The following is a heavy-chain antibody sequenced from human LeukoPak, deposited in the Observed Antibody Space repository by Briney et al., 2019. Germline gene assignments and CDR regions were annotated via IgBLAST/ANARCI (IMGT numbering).Heavy chain of an antibody. CDR2: ISSSGSTI. Sequence: PGGSLRLSCAASGFTFSSYEMNWVRQAPGKGLEWVSYISSSGSTICYADSVKGRFTISRDNAKNSLYLQMDSLRAEDTAIYYCASLLYGYSYGPFHHWGQGTLVTVSS. CDR1: GFTFSSYE. J-gene: IGHJ4*02. D-gene: IGHD5-18*01. V-gene: IGHV3-48*03. CDR3: ASLLYGYSYGPFHH.